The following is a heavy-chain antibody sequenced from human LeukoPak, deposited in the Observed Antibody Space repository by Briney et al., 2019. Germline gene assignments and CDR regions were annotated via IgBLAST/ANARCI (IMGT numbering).Heavy chain of an antibody. Sequence: SETLSLTCTVSGSSISSYYWSWIRQPPGKGLEWIGYIYYSGSTNYNPSLKSRVTISVDTSKNQFSLKLSSVTAADTAVYYCARHRYDVTMVRGVMVAFDIWGQGTMVTVSS. J-gene: IGHJ3*02. CDR3: ARHRYDVTMVRGVMVAFDI. D-gene: IGHD3-10*01. CDR2: IYYSGST. V-gene: IGHV4-59*08. CDR1: GSSISSYY.